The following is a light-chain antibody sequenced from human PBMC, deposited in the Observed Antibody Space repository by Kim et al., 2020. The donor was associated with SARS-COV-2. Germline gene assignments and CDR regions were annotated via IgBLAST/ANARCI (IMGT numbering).Light chain of an antibody. CDR2: QDS. V-gene: IGLV3-1*01. CDR3: QAWDSSTVV. Sequence: VPPGQPASLTCSGDKLGDKFALWYQQEPGQSTVLVIYQDSSWPSGIPERLSGSNTGNSATLTISGTQSMGEADYYCQAWDSSTVVFGGGTQLTVL. J-gene: IGLJ2*01. CDR1: KLGDKF.